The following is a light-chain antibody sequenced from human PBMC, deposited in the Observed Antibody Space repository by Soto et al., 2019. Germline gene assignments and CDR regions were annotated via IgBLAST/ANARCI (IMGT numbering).Light chain of an antibody. CDR3: CSYAGSYTHYV. CDR1: SSDVGGYNY. Sequence: QSALTQPRSVSGSPGQSVTISCTGTSSDVGGYNYVSWYQQHPGKAPKLMISDVSKRPSGVPDRFSGSKSGNTASLTISGLQAEDEADYYCCSYAGSYTHYVFGTGTKLTVL. V-gene: IGLV2-11*01. J-gene: IGLJ1*01. CDR2: DVS.